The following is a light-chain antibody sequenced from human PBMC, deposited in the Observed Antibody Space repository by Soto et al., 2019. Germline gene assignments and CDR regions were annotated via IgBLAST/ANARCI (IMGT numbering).Light chain of an antibody. CDR1: QSISTY. CDR2: AAA. Sequence: DIQMTQSPSSLSASLGDRVTITCRASQSISTYLNWYQQKPGRVPKLLIYAAASLQSGVPSRFSGSGSGTDFTLTISSLQPEDFATYYCQQSYSTPFPFGPGTKVDI. CDR3: QQSYSTPFP. J-gene: IGKJ3*01. V-gene: IGKV1-39*01.